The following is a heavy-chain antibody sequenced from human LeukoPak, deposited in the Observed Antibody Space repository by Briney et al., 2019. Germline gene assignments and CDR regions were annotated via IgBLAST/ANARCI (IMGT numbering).Heavy chain of an antibody. J-gene: IGHJ4*02. D-gene: IGHD5-18*01. CDR3: AKDQVDTAMALFYFDY. CDR2: IRYDGSNK. Sequence: GGSLRLSCAASGFTFSSYGMHWVRQAPGKGLEWVAFIRYDGSNKYYADSVKGRLTISRDNSKNTLYLQMNSLRAEDTAVYYCAKDQVDTAMALFYFDYWGQGTPVTVSS. V-gene: IGHV3-30*02. CDR1: GFTFSSYG.